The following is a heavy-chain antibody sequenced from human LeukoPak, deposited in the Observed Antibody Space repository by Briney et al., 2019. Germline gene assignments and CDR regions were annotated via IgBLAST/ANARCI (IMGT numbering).Heavy chain of an antibody. CDR1: GYTFTSYY. D-gene: IGHD2-15*01. Sequence: ASVKVSCKGSGYTFTSYYMHWVRQAPGQGLEWMGIINPSGGSTSYAQKFQGRVTMTRDTSTSTVYMELSSLRSEDTAVYYCARDSSPVVVVAATPVLAFDIWGQGTMVTVSS. CDR3: ARDSSPVVVVAATPVLAFDI. J-gene: IGHJ3*02. CDR2: INPSGGST. V-gene: IGHV1-46*01.